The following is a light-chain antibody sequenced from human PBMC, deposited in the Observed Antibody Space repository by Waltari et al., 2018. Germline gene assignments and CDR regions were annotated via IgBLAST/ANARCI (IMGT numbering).Light chain of an antibody. J-gene: IGLJ1*01. CDR3: SSYTTSSAPGV. CDR2: EVS. CDR1: DSDVGAYHF. Sequence: QSALTQPASVSGSPGQSITISCSGTDSDVGAYHFVSWYQQHPGKAPHPIIYEVSNRPSGISNRFSASKSGNTASLTISGLQAEDEADYYCSSYTTSSAPGVFGTGTRVTVL. V-gene: IGLV2-14*01.